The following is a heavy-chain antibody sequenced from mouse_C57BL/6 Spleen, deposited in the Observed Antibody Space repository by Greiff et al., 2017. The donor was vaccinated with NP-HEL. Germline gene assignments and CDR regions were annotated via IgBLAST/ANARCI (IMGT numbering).Heavy chain of an antibody. D-gene: IGHD4-1*01. CDR1: GFNIKDDY. CDR2: IDPENGDT. V-gene: IGHV14-4*01. Sequence: EVQLQQSGAELVRPGASVKLSCTASGFNIKDDYMHWVKQRPEQGLEWIGWIDPENGDTEYASKFQGKATITADTSSNTAYLQLSSLTSEDTAVYYCTSNWDSDYWGQGTTLTVSS. CDR3: TSNWDSDY. J-gene: IGHJ2*01.